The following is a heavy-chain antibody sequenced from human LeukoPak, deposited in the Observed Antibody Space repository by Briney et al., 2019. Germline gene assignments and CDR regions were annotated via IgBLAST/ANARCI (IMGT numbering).Heavy chain of an antibody. D-gene: IGHD3-9*01. CDR3: ARDFDWSIAY. Sequence: SGPTLSKPPPTLTLTCTFSGFSPNTRDMNVAWIRQPPGKALEWLALIRWTDEKSYSPSLKNRLTINKDTSKNQVVLTMANMDPVDTATYFCARDFDWSIAYWGQGSPVTVSS. CDR1: GFSPNTRDMN. V-gene: IGHV2-5*01. CDR2: IRWTDEK. J-gene: IGHJ4*02.